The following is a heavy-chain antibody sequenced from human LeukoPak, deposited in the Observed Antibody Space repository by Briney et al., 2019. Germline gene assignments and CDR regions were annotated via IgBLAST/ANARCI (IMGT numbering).Heavy chain of an antibody. Sequence: PSETLSLTCTVSGGSISSYYWSWMRQPPGKGLEWIGYIYYSGSTNYNPSLKSRVTISVDTSKNQFSLKLSSVTAADTAVYYCARERGGGYYYDSSGYIDYWGQGTLVTVSS. D-gene: IGHD3-22*01. CDR1: GGSISSYY. J-gene: IGHJ4*02. V-gene: IGHV4-59*01. CDR2: IYYSGST. CDR3: ARERGGGYYYDSSGYIDY.